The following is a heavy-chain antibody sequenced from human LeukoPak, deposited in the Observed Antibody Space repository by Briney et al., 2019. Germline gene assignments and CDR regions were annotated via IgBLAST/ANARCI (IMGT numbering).Heavy chain of an antibody. J-gene: IGHJ4*02. CDR1: GGSISSSSYY. Sequence: SETLSLTCTVSGGSISSSSYYWGWIRQPPGKGLEWIGSIYYSGSTYYNPSLKSRVTISVDTSKNQFSLKLSSVTAADTAVYYCARGQWLVQVDYWGQGTLVTVSS. CDR2: IYYSGST. D-gene: IGHD6-19*01. CDR3: ARGQWLVQVDY. V-gene: IGHV4-39*07.